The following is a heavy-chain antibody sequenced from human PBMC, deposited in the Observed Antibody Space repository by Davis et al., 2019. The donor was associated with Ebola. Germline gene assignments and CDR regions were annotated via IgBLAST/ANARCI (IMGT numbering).Heavy chain of an antibody. CDR2: IYYSGST. Sequence: SETLSLTCTVSGASISGYYWSWIRQPPGKGLEWIGYIYYSGSTNYNPSLKSRVTISVDTSKNQFSLKLSSVTAADTAVYYCARAGFGESIDYWGQGTLVTVSS. D-gene: IGHD3-10*01. J-gene: IGHJ4*02. CDR1: GASISGYY. CDR3: ARAGFGESIDY. V-gene: IGHV4-59*01.